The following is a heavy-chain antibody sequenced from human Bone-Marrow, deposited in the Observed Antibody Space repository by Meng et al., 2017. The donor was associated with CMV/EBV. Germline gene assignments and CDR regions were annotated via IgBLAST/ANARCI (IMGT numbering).Heavy chain of an antibody. CDR1: GGSISSGDYY. V-gene: IGHV4-30-4*08. D-gene: IGHD3-10*01. Sequence: SETLSLTCTVSGGSISSGDYYWSWIRQPPGKGLEWIGYIYYSGSTYYNPSLKSRVTISVDTSKNQFSLKLSSVTAADTAVYYCARDLRFAANDAFDIWGQGTRVTV. J-gene: IGHJ3*02. CDR3: ARDLRFAANDAFDI. CDR2: IYYSGST.